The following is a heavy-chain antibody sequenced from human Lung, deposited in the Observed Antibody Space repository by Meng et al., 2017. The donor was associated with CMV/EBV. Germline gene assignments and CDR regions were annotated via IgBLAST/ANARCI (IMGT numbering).Heavy chain of an antibody. V-gene: IGHV3-9*01. J-gene: IGHJ4*02. D-gene: IGHD4-17*01. CDR1: GFTFDGYA. CDR3: AKDIFPATVTTSFLDY. CDR2: ISCNSGSI. Sequence: SCAASGFTFDGYAMHWVRQAPGKGLEWVSGISCNSGSIGYADSVKGRFTISRDNAKNSLYLQMNSLRAEDTAVYYCAKDIFPATVTTSFLDYWGQGXLVTVSS.